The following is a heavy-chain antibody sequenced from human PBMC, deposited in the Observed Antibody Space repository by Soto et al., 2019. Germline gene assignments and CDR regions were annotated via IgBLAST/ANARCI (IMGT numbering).Heavy chain of an antibody. Sequence: QSQTLSLTCAISGDSVSSNSAAWNWIRQSPSRGLEWLGRTYYRSKWYNDYAVSVKSRITINPDTSKNQFSLQLNSVTPEDTAVYYCARESPLDIAAYAPGSNGESGGLNYYGMDVWGQGTTVTVSS. J-gene: IGHJ6*02. CDR1: GDSVSSNSAA. CDR3: ARESPLDIAAYAPGSNGESGGLNYYGMDV. CDR2: TYYRSKWYN. D-gene: IGHD6-6*01. V-gene: IGHV6-1*01.